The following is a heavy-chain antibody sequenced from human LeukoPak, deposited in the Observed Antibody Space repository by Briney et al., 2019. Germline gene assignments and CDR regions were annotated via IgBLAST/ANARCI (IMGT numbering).Heavy chain of an antibody. CDR3: ASGIRKYSSSSWSYYYYYMDV. CDR1: GGSFSGYY. V-gene: IGHV4-34*01. Sequence: SETLSLTCAVYGGSFSGYYWSWIRQPPGKGLEWIGEINHSGSTNYNPSLKSRVTISVDTSKNQFSLKLSSVTAADTAVYYCASGIRKYSSSSWSYYYYYMDVWGKGTTVTVSS. J-gene: IGHJ6*03. D-gene: IGHD6-6*01. CDR2: INHSGST.